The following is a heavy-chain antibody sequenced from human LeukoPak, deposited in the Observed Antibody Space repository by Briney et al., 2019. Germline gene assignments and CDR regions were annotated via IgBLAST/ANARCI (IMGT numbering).Heavy chain of an antibody. V-gene: IGHV1-46*01. CDR3: ARDGREYYFDY. J-gene: IGHJ4*02. CDR1: GYTFTSNY. CDR2: IYPRDGST. Sequence: GASVKVSCKASGYTFTSNYIHWVRQAPGQGLEWMGMIYPRDGSTSYAQKFQGRVTMTRDTSTSTVYMELSSLRSEDTAVYYCARDGREYYFDYWGQGTLVTVSS.